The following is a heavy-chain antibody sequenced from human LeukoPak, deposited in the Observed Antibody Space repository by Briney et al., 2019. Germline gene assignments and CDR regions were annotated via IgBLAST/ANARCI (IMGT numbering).Heavy chain of an antibody. D-gene: IGHD2-21*02. Sequence: PSETLSLTCTVSGGSISSYYRRWIRQPPGKGLEWIGYIYTSGSTNYNPSLKSRVTISVDTSKNQFSLKLSSVTAADTAVYYCARLGGDSHYYYYMDVWGKGTTVTVPS. J-gene: IGHJ6*03. CDR1: GGSISSYY. V-gene: IGHV4-4*09. CDR3: ARLGGDSHYYYYMDV. CDR2: IYTSGST.